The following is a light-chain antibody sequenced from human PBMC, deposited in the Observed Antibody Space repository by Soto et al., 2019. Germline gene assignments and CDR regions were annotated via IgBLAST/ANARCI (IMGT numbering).Light chain of an antibody. J-gene: IGLJ2*01. CDR2: EVH. Sequence: QSALTQPPSVSGSPGQSVTISCIGSSSDVGTYDRVSWYQAPPGTAPKLIIYEVHYRPSGVPDRFSGSKSGNTASLTISGLQAEDEADYYCSSYAASTTVLFGVGTKLIVL. CDR3: SSYAASTTVL. V-gene: IGLV2-18*02. CDR1: SSDVGTYDR.